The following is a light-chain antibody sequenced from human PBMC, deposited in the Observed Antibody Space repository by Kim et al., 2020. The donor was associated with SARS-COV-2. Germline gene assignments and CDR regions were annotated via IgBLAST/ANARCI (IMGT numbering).Light chain of an antibody. J-gene: IGKJ4*01. CDR2: GAS. V-gene: IGKV3-15*01. CDR1: QSVSSH. Sequence: SPGERATLSCRASQSVSSHVAWYQQKPGQAPRLLIYGASTRATGIPARFSGSGSGTEFTLTISSLQSEDFAVYYCQQYNNWPPLTFGGGTKVDIK. CDR3: QQYNNWPPLT.